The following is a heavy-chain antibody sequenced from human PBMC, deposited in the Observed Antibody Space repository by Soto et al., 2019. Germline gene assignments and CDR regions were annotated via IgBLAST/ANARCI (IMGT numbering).Heavy chain of an antibody. V-gene: IGHV4-59*01. CDR2: IYYSGST. CDR3: ARVSGYSGYDLDPYHFDY. Sequence: SETLSLTCTVSGGSISSYYWSWIRQPPGKGLEWIGYIYYSGSTNYNPSLKSRVTISVDTSKNQFSLKLSSVTAADTAVYYCARVSGYSGYDLDPYHFDYWGQGTLVTVS. D-gene: IGHD5-12*01. CDR1: GGSISSYY. J-gene: IGHJ4*02.